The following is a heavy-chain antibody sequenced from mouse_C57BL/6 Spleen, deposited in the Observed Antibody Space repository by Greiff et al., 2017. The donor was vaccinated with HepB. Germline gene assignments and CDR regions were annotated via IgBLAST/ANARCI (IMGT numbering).Heavy chain of an antibody. CDR1: GFTFSSYG. V-gene: IGHV5-6*01. CDR3: ARPERGDYFDY. CDR2: ISSGGSYT. Sequence: EVQLVESGGDLVKPGGSLKLSCAASGFTFSSYGMSWVRQTPDKRLEWVATISSGGSYTYYPDSVKGRFTISRDNAKNTLYLQMSSLKSEDTAMYYCARPERGDYFDYWGQGTTLTVSS. J-gene: IGHJ2*01.